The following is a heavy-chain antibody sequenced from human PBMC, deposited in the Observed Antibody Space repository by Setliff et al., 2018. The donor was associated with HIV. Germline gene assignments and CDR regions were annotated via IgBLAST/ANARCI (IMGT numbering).Heavy chain of an antibody. Sequence: SETLSLTCTVSGGSIISYYWSWIRQPAGKGLEWIGRIYTSGTTNYDPSLKSRVTMSVDTSKNQFSLRLSSVTAADTAVYYCARGGGYYYESSGYPTWYYFDYWGQGTPVTVPQ. J-gene: IGHJ4*02. CDR1: GGSIISYY. V-gene: IGHV4-4*07. D-gene: IGHD3-22*01. CDR3: ARGGGYYYESSGYPTWYYFDY. CDR2: IYTSGTT.